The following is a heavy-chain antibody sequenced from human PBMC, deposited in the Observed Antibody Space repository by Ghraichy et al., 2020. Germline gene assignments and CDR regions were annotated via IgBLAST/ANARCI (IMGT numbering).Heavy chain of an antibody. CDR3: ARRRAQSSGLDY. Sequence: SETLSLTCTVSGGSISSSSYYWGWIRQPPGKGLEWIGSIYYSGSTYYNPSLKSRVTISVDTSKNQFSLKPSSVTAADTAVYYCARRRAQSSGLDYWGQGTLVTVSS. CDR2: IYYSGST. V-gene: IGHV4-39*01. CDR1: GGSISSSSYY. J-gene: IGHJ4*02. D-gene: IGHD2-15*01.